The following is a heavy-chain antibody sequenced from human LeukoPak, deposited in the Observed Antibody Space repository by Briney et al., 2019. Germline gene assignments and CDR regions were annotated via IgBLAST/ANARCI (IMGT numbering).Heavy chain of an antibody. CDR2: IYYSGNT. Sequence: SETLSLTCTVSGGSISSYYWSWIRQPAGKGLEWIGSIYYSGNTYYNPSLQSRVTISVDTSKNQFSLNLSSVTAADTAIYYCARPHASGWYRAFDIWGQGTMVTAPS. J-gene: IGHJ3*02. CDR3: ARPHASGWYRAFDI. V-gene: IGHV4-59*05. D-gene: IGHD6-19*01. CDR1: GGSISSYY.